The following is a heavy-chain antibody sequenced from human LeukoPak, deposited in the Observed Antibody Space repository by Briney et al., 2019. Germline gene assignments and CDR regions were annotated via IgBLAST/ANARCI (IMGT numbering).Heavy chain of an antibody. D-gene: IGHD3-22*01. CDR3: ARDTSYEGSGYYDPRWFDP. CDR1: GXSISSYY. CDR2: VSDGGST. Sequence: SETLSLTCTVSGXSISSYYWSWIRQAPGEGLESIGHVSDGGSTNYSPSLKSRVTISVDTSKNQFSLRLTSVTAADTAIYFCARDTSYEGSGYYDPRWFDPWGQGNKVTVSS. V-gene: IGHV4-59*01. J-gene: IGHJ5*02.